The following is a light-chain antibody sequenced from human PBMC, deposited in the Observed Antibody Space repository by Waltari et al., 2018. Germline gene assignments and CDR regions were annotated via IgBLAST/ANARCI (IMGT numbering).Light chain of an antibody. CDR3: QLWDSNSDHWV. CDR1: NIGSKS. V-gene: IGLV3-21*04. CDR2: HEK. J-gene: IGLJ3*02. Sequence: SFVLTQPPSVSVATGKTALITWGGNNIGSKSVHMYQQKPGQAPVLVIYHEKYRPSGIPERFSGSNSENTATLTISRVEAGDEADYFCQLWDSNSDHWVFGGGTKWTVL.